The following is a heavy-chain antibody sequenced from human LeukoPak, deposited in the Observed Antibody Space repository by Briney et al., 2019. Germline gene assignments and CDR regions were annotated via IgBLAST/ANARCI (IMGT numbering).Heavy chain of an antibody. V-gene: IGHV3-48*04. CDR3: ARSAPNYYDSSGYYSYFQQ. J-gene: IGHJ1*01. CDR2: ISSSSSTI. Sequence: GGSLRLSCAASGSTFSTYSMNWVRQAPGKGLEWVSYISSSSSTIYYADSVKGRFTISRDNAKNSLYLQMNSLRAEDTAVYYCARSAPNYYDSSGYYSYFQQWGQGTLVTVSS. D-gene: IGHD3-22*01. CDR1: GSTFSTYS.